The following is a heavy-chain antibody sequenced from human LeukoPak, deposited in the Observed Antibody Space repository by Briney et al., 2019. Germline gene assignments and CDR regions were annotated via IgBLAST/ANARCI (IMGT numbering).Heavy chain of an antibody. CDR2: IIPSDGFT. CDR3: ARVGSAAATADY. CDR1: GYTFTNYA. Sequence: ASVKVSCKASGYTFTNYAINWVRQAPGQGLEWMGMIIPSDGFTSYAQKFQGRITMTSDTSTSTVYMELNSLRSDDTAVYFCARVGSAAATADYWGQGTLVTVSS. J-gene: IGHJ4*02. D-gene: IGHD6-25*01. V-gene: IGHV1-46*01.